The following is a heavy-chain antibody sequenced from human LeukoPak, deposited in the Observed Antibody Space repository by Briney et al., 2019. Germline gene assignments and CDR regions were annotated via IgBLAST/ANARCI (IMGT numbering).Heavy chain of an antibody. V-gene: IGHV4-39*07. CDR1: GGSISSRTYY. CDR3: AREWTTWGAFDI. D-gene: IGHD2/OR15-2a*01. Sequence: PSETLSLTCTVSGGSISSRTYYWGWLRQPPGKGLEWIGSIYYTGSTFYNPSLKSRVTISVDTSKNQFSMKLSSVTAADAAVYFCAREWTTWGAFDIWGQGTMVTVS. CDR2: IYYTGST. J-gene: IGHJ3*02.